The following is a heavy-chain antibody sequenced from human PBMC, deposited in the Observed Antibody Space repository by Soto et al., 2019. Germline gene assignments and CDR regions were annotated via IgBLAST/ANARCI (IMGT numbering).Heavy chain of an antibody. J-gene: IGHJ5*02. CDR1: GGTFGNSA. Sequence: QVQLVQSGAEVKKPGSSVNVSCKTSGGTFGNSAVTWVRQAPGQGLEWLGGIVPMFGTANYAQKFQGRVTITADKSTITDYMDHNSLKADGKAVYYCARDGDPQSAFWSGPLGGGRFDPWGQGTLVTVSS. V-gene: IGHV1-69*14. CDR2: IVPMFGTA. D-gene: IGHD3-3*01. CDR3: ARDGDPQSAFWSGPLGGGRFDP.